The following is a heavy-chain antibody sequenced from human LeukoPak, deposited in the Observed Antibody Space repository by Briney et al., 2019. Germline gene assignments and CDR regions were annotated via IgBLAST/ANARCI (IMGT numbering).Heavy chain of an antibody. CDR2: INSDGSST. Sequence: PGGSLRLSCVASGFTFSSYWMHWVRQAPGKGLVWVSRINSDGSSTSYADSVKGRFTISRDNAKNTLYLQMNSLRAEDTAVYYCARVLRGDTMVRGVPYYYMDVWGKGTTVTVSS. D-gene: IGHD3-10*01. J-gene: IGHJ6*03. CDR1: GFTFSSYW. V-gene: IGHV3-74*01. CDR3: ARVLRGDTMVRGVPYYYMDV.